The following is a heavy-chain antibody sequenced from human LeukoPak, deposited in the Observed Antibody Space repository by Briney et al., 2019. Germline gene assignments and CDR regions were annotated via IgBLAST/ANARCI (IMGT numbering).Heavy chain of an antibody. CDR3: ARSLSTTGTKY. Sequence: SETLSLTCTISDYSISSGYYWGWIRQPPGKGLEWIGSIHHSGSTYYNPSLKSRVTISVDTSKNQFSLKLTSVTAADTAVYYCARSLSTTGTKYWGQGTLVTVSS. CDR1: DYSISSGYY. V-gene: IGHV4-38-2*02. CDR2: IHHSGST. J-gene: IGHJ4*02. D-gene: IGHD1-7*01.